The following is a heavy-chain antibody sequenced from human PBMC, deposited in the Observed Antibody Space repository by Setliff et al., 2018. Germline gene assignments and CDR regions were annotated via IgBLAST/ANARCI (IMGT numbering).Heavy chain of an antibody. J-gene: IGHJ6*02. CDR1: GYIVTELS. D-gene: IGHD6-13*01. CDR3: ARTYLYSSSWYYYYYGMDV. Sequence: ASVKVSCKVSGYIVTELSRHWVRQAPGKGLEWMGWISAYNGNTNYAQKLQGRVTMTTDTSTSTAYMELRSLRSDDTAVYYCARTYLYSSSWYYYYYGMDVWGQGTTVTVSS. CDR2: ISAYNGNT. V-gene: IGHV1-18*01.